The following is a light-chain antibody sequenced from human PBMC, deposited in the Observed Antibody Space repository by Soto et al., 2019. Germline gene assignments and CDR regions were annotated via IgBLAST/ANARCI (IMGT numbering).Light chain of an antibody. Sequence: EIVLTQSPGTLSLSPGERATLSCRASQSITSNYLAWYQQKPGQAPSLLIYGTSGRATGIPDRFSGSGSGTDFTLTISRLEPEDFAVYYCQQRSNWPPITFGQGTRLEIK. CDR2: GTS. CDR1: QSITSNY. J-gene: IGKJ5*01. V-gene: IGKV3D-20*02. CDR3: QQRSNWPPIT.